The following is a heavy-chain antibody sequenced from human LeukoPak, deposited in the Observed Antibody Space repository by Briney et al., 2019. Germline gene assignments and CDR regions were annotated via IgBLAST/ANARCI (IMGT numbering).Heavy chain of an antibody. J-gene: IGHJ4*02. CDR3: ARPRGRRLYYFDY. Sequence: SGGTLRLSCAASGFTFSSFGMSWVRQPPGKGLEWIGTISYSGSTYYKPSLKSRVTISVDTSKNQFSLKLSSVTAADTAVYYCARPRGRRLYYFDYWGQGTLVTVSS. D-gene: IGHD6-25*01. CDR1: GFTFSSFG. CDR2: ISYSGST. V-gene: IGHV4-39*01.